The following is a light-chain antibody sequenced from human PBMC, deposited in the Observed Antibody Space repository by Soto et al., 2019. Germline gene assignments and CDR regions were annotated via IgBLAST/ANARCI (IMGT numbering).Light chain of an antibody. CDR3: SSYTSSGTWV. J-gene: IGLJ3*02. V-gene: IGLV2-14*01. CDR2: DVS. Sequence: QSVLTQPASVSGSPGQSITISCTGTSSDVGDYNYVSWYQHHPGKAPKLMIYDVSNRPSGVSNRFSGSKSDNTASLTISGLQAEDEADYYCSSYTSSGTWVFGGGTKLTVL. CDR1: SSDVGDYNY.